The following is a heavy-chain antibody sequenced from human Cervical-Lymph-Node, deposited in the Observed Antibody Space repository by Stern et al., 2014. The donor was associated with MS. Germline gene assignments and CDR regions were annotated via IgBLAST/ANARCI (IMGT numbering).Heavy chain of an antibody. CDR1: GDSISSGDNY. V-gene: IGHV4-30-4*01. J-gene: IGHJ4*02. CDR2: IYYIGST. Sequence: QVQLQESGPGLVKPSQTLSLTCNVSGDSISSGDNYWSWIRQSPGKGLEWIGYIYYIGSTFYNPSLKSRVTISVDTSQNQFSLRLSSVTAADTAVYFDYWGQGTLVTVSS. CDR3: Y.